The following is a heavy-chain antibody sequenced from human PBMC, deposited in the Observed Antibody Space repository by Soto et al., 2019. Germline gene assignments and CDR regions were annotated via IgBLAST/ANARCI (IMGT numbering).Heavy chain of an antibody. J-gene: IGHJ6*01. D-gene: IGHD6-19*01. CDR3: VKYSAIEVAGIVYYCARDA. Sequence: GGPLRLPCAAAGFTFISHAMSWVRQAKGKGLEWVSAISGSGGSTYYADSVKGRFTISRDNSKNTLYLQMNSLRAEDTAVYYCVKYSAIEVAGIVYYCARDAWGQGPPVT. V-gene: IGHV3-23*01. CDR2: ISGSGGST. CDR1: GFTFISHA.